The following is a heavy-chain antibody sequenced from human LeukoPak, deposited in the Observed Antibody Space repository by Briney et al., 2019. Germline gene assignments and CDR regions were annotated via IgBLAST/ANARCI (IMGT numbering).Heavy chain of an antibody. V-gene: IGHV3-23*01. D-gene: IGHD6-19*01. Sequence: RQAPGXXXXXXSAISGSGGSTYYADSVKGRFTISRDNSKNTLYLQMNSLRAEDTAVYYCAKEKYRLAVAFDYWGQGTLVTVSS. CDR3: AKEKYRLAVAFDY. CDR2: ISGSGGST. J-gene: IGHJ4*02.